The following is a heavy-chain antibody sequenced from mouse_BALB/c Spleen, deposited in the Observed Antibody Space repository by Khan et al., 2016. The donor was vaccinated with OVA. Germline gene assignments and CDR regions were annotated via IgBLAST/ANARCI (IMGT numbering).Heavy chain of an antibody. CDR3: VPTGTGDYFDY. D-gene: IGHD4-1*01. CDR1: GFNIKDTH. Sequence: EVQLQQSGAELVKPGASVKLSCTASGFNIKDTHMHWVKQRPEQGLEWIGRIDPVNGNTKYDPKFQGKATITADTSSNTAYLQFSSLHSEDTAVYYCVPTGTGDYFDYWGQGTTLTVSS. CDR2: IDPVNGNT. V-gene: IGHV14-3*02. J-gene: IGHJ2*01.